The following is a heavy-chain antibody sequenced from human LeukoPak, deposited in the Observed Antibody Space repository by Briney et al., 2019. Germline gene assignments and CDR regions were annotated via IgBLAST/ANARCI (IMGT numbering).Heavy chain of an antibody. J-gene: IGHJ3*02. CDR3: ARDLRLGYYGSRNAFDI. CDR1: GFTFNTYS. D-gene: IGHD3-10*01. CDR2: ISSSNNYI. Sequence: GGSLRLSCAASGFTFNTYSMNWVRQAPGKGLEWVSSISSSNNYIYYADSVRGRFTISRDNTKNSLYLQMNSLRAEDTAVYYCARDLRLGYYGSRNAFDIWGQGTMVTVSS. V-gene: IGHV3-21*01.